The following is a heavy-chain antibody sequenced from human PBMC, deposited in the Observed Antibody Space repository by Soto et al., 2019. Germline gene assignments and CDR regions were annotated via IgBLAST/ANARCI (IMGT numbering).Heavy chain of an antibody. D-gene: IGHD3-16*02. CDR2: IIPIFGTA. V-gene: IGHV1-69*13. J-gene: IGHJ4*02. Sequence: GASVKVSCKASGGTFSSYAISWVRQAPGQGLEWMGGIIPIFGTANYAQKFQGRVTITADESTSTAYMELSSLRSEDTAVYYCARLPYVWGSYRHPDYWGQGTLVTVSS. CDR1: GGTFSSYA. CDR3: ARLPYVWGSYRHPDY.